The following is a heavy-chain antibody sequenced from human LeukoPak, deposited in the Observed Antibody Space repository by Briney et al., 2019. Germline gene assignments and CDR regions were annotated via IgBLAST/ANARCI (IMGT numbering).Heavy chain of an antibody. CDR3: AHQVPPNDEFFDH. CDR2: ISNTGRAT. Sequence: PGGSLRLSCVASGFNFSIYSMHWVRQAPGEGLEWLSGISNTGRATDYADSIKGRFTISRDNSKNTVFLQMNSLRAEDTAEYFCAHQVPPNDEFFDHWGQGTLVTVSS. CDR1: GFNFSIYS. J-gene: IGHJ5*02. V-gene: IGHV3-23*01.